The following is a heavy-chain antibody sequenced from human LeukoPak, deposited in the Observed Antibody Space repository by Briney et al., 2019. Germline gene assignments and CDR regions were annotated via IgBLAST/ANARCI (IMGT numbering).Heavy chain of an antibody. CDR2: IYYSGST. J-gene: IGHJ6*04. CDR3: ARQSCSSTSCPHRNVFDI. Sequence: SQTLSLTCTVSGGSISSGGYYWSWIRQPPGEGLEWIGYIYYSGSTYYHPSLKSRVTISLDTSKNQFSLQLSSVTAADTAVYYCARQSCSSTSCPHRNVFDIWGKGTTVTVSS. D-gene: IGHD2-2*01. V-gene: IGHV4-30-4*01. CDR1: GGSISSGGYY.